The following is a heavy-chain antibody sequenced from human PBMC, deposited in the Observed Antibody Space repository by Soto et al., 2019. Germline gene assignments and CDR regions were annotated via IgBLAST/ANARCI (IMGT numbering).Heavy chain of an antibody. V-gene: IGHV1-24*01. Sequence: XSVKVSCTVSGYALSELPMHWVRQAPGKGLEWMGSFDPEDGETFYAQNFQGRVTMTEDASTDTVYMELSSLRTEDTAVYYCATDNYYDNSGYSWFDHWGQGTQVTV. CDR1: GYALSELP. CDR2: FDPEDGET. J-gene: IGHJ5*02. D-gene: IGHD3-22*01. CDR3: ATDNYYDNSGYSWFDH.